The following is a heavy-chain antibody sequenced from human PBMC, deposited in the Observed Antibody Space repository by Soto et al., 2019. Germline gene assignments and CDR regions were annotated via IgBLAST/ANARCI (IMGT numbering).Heavy chain of an antibody. CDR1: GFTFSRVR. CDR2: ISSGSSDT. CDR3: ARVAY. Sequence: GGSLRLSCEASGFTFSRVRMTWVRQVAGKGLEWVASISSGSSDTWYADSVKGRFIISRDNTQNSLFLQMNTLRPEDTAMYYCARVAYWGQVTHVTFSS. J-gene: IGHJ4*02. V-gene: IGHV3-21*01.